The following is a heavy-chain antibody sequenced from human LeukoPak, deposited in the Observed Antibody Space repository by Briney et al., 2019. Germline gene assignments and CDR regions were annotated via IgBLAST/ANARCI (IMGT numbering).Heavy chain of an antibody. Sequence: GGSLRLSCAASGFTFSSYWMHWVRQAPGKGLVWVSRINSDGSSTSYADSVKGRFTISRDNAKNTLYLQMNSLRADDTAVYYCAKPGGGNYFTHNYFHPWGQGTLVAVSS. CDR1: GFTFSSYW. J-gene: IGHJ5*02. D-gene: IGHD1-26*01. V-gene: IGHV3-74*01. CDR3: AKPGGGNYFTHNYFHP. CDR2: INSDGSST.